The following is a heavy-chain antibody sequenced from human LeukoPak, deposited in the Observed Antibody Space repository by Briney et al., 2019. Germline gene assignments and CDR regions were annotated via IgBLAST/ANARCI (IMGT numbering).Heavy chain of an antibody. D-gene: IGHD2-15*01. CDR1: GYTFTGYY. CDR2: INPNSGGT. CDR3: ATRNCSGGSCPFDY. Sequence: ASVKVSCKASGYTFTGYYMHWVRQAPGQGLEWMGWINPNSGGTNYAQKFQGRVTMTRDTSISTAYMELSRLRSEDTAVYYCATRNCSGGSCPFDYWGQGTLVTVSS. J-gene: IGHJ4*02. V-gene: IGHV1-2*02.